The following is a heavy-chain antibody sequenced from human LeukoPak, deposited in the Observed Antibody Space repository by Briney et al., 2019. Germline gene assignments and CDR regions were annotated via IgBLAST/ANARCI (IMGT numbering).Heavy chain of an antibody. CDR2: ITGRGDRT. D-gene: IGHD3-22*01. CDR1: GFPFSSYA. J-gene: IGHJ4*02. V-gene: IGHV3-23*01. Sequence: PGGSLRLSCAASGFPFSSYAMSWVRQPPGKGLEWVAGITGRGDRTYYADSVKGRFTVSRDNSKNTLYLQMNSLRADDTAGYYCLACYLSSGCYWGQGTLVTVSS. CDR3: LACYLSSGCY.